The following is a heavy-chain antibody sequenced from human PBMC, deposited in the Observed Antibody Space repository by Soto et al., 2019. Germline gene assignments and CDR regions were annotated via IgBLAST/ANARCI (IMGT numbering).Heavy chain of an antibody. Sequence: ASVKVSCKASGYTFTGYYMHWVRQAPGQGLEWMGWINPNSGGTNYAQKFQGWVTMTRDTSISTAYMELSRLRSDDTAVYYCARVNIRCDSVFDYWGQGTLVTVSS. J-gene: IGHJ4*02. CDR3: ARVNIRCDSVFDY. D-gene: IGHD3-22*01. V-gene: IGHV1-2*04. CDR1: GYTFTGYY. CDR2: INPNSGGT.